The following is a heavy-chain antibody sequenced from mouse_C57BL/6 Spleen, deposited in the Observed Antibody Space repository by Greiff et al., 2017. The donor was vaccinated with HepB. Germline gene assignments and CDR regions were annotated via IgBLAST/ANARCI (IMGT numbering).Heavy chain of an antibody. Sequence: EVQGVESGGGLVKPGGSLKLSCAASGFTFSSYAMSWVRQTPEKRLEWVATISDGGSYTYYPDNVKGRFTISRDNAKNNLYLQMSHLKSEDTAMYYCARGLEAMDYWGQGTSVTVSS. V-gene: IGHV5-4*01. CDR3: ARGLEAMDY. CDR2: ISDGGSYT. J-gene: IGHJ4*01. CDR1: GFTFSSYA.